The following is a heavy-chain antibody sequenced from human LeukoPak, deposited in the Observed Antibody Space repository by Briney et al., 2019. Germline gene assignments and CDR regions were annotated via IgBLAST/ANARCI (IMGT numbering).Heavy chain of an antibody. Sequence: SETLSLTCTVSGYSISSGYYWGWIRQPPGKGLEWIGSIYHSGSTYYNPSLKSRVTISVDTSKNQFSLKLSSVTAADTAVYYCARGPPTPTGTYYFDYWGQGTLVTVSS. J-gene: IGHJ4*02. V-gene: IGHV4-38-2*02. CDR1: GYSISSGYY. CDR3: ARGPPTPTGTYYFDY. D-gene: IGHD1-1*01. CDR2: IYHSGST.